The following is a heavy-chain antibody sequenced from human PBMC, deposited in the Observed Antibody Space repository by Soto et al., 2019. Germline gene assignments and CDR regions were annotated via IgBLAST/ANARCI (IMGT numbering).Heavy chain of an antibody. CDR2: MSPNSGNT. V-gene: IGHV1-8*01. J-gene: IGHJ4*02. D-gene: IGHD5-12*01. Sequence: QVQLLQAGAEVKKPGAAVKVSCKTSGYTFSRYDINWVRQAPGQGLEWMGRMSPNSGNTASAQRFQGRLTMTRDTSATTAYMELISLKSEDTAVYYCARGDGFSGYEFLDSWGQGTRVTVSS. CDR3: ARGDGFSGYEFLDS. CDR1: GYTFSRYD.